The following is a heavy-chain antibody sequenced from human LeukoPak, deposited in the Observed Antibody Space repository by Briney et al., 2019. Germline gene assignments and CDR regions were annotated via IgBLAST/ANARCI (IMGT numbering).Heavy chain of an antibody. V-gene: IGHV1-18*01. Sequence: ASVKVSCKASGYTFTSYGISWVRQAPGPGLEWMGWISAYNGNTSYSQKFQGRVTITRDTSASTAYMELSSLRSEDTAVYYCARDEVPTGYGMDVWGQGTTVTVSS. CDR3: ARDEVPTGYGMDV. CDR2: ISAYNGNT. CDR1: GYTFTSYG. J-gene: IGHJ6*02. D-gene: IGHD3-9*01.